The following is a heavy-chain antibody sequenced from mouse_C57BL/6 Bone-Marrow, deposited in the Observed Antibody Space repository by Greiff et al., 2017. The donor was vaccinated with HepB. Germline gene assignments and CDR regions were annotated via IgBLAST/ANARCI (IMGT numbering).Heavy chain of an antibody. CDR2: IYPGSGNT. D-gene: IGHD3-2*02. Sequence: QVQLQQSGAELVRPGASVKLSCKASGYTFTDYYINWVKQRPGQGLEWIARIYPGSGNTYYNEKFKGKATLTAEKSSSTAYMQLSSLTSEDSAVYFCARGGTAQALYYFDYWGQGTTLTVSS. V-gene: IGHV1-76*01. CDR1: GYTFTDYY. J-gene: IGHJ2*01. CDR3: ARGGTAQALYYFDY.